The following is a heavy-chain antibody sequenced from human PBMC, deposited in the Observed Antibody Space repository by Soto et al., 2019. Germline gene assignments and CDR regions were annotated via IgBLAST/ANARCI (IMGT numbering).Heavy chain of an antibody. CDR1: GFSLATSAVG. CDR3: ADCQHYEILTLFRSTAFEI. D-gene: IGHD3-9*01. J-gene: IGHJ3*02. CDR2: IYWNDDK. V-gene: IGHV2-5*01. Sequence: QITLKESGPTLVKPTQTLTLTCTFSGFSLATSAVGVGWIRQPPGKALEWLALIYWNDDKRYSPSLKNRLTITKDTSKNQVVLTMTNVEPVDTATYYCADCQHYEILTLFRSTAFEIWGQGTMVTVSS.